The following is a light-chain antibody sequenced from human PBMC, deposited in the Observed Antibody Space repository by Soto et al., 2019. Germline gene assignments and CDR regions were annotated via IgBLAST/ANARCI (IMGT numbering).Light chain of an antibody. Sequence: VLTKSAGALSLSPGERATLSCRASQSVSSTYLAWYQQKPGQAPRLPISGASSRATGIPGRFSGSRSGTDFTLTLSSLEPEDLAVYYCQQRSNWPRPFGQGTKVDNK. CDR1: QSVSSTY. V-gene: IGKV3D-20*02. CDR2: GAS. CDR3: QQRSNWPRP. J-gene: IGKJ1*01.